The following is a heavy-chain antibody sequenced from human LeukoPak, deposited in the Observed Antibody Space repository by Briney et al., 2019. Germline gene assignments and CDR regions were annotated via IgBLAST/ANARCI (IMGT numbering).Heavy chain of an antibody. CDR1: GGSISSYY. CDR2: IYYSGST. V-gene: IGHV4-59*01. Sequence: SETLSLTCTVSGGSISSYYWSWIRQPPGKGLEWIGYIYYSGSTNYNPPLKSRVTMSRDTSKNQFSLRLLSVTAADTAVYFCASYSYDTSGYYYAFGYWGQGLLVTVSS. D-gene: IGHD3-22*01. J-gene: IGHJ4*02. CDR3: ASYSYDTSGYYYAFGY.